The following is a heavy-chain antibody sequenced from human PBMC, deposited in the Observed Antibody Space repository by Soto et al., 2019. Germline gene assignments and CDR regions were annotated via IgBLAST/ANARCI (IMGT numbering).Heavy chain of an antibody. J-gene: IGHJ4*02. Sequence: ASVKVSCKASGYTFTSYAMNWVRQAPGQGLEWMGWINTNTGNPTYAQGFTGRFVFSLDTSVSTAYLQICSLKAEDTAMYYCARSTTAGYSSSYDYWGQGTLVTVSS. CDR3: ARSTTAGYSSSYDY. V-gene: IGHV7-4-1*01. CDR1: GYTFTSYA. D-gene: IGHD6-19*01. CDR2: INTNTGNP.